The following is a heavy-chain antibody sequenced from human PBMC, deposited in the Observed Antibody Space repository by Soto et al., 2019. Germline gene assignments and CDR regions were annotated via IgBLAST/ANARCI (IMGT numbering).Heavy chain of an antibody. CDR2: IYHGGST. J-gene: IGHJ5*02. CDR3: ARVPDR. CDR1: GGSISSGGYS. Sequence: QLQLQESGSGLVKPSQTLSLTCAVSGGSISSGGYSWSWIRQPPGKGLGRIGYIYHGGSTYYTPSLXRXXTISVDRSTNQFSLKLSAVTAADTAVYYCARVPDRWGQGTLVTVSS. V-gene: IGHV4-30-2*01.